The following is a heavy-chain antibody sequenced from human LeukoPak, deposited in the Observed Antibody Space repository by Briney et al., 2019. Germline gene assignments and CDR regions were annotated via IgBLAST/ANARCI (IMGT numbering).Heavy chain of an antibody. J-gene: IGHJ6*02. CDR2: INPNSGGT. CDR1: GYTFTGYY. Sequence: ASVKVSCKASGYTFTGYYMHWVRQAPGQGLEWMGWINPNSGGTNYAQKFQGWVTMTRDTSISTAYMELSRLRSDDTAVYYCVRAMAPLDTFNYQYAMDVWGQGTMVTVSS. D-gene: IGHD5-24*01. CDR3: VRAMAPLDTFNYQYAMDV. V-gene: IGHV1-2*04.